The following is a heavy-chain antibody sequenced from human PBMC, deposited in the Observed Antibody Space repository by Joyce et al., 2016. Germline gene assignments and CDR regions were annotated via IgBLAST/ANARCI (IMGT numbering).Heavy chain of an antibody. J-gene: IGHJ4*02. Sequence: EVQMEEFGGGLSQPGGSRRLSCVVSGFTVSSNDMSWVRQAPGKGLEWISGIHTGGTTHYADSVRGRFTISKDSAENMVFLEMNSLRVDDTAIYYCARSAVAAYFFDNWGQGTLVAVSS. D-gene: IGHD6-19*01. CDR3: ARSAVAAYFFDN. V-gene: IGHV3-53*01. CDR1: GFTVSSND. CDR2: IHTGGTT.